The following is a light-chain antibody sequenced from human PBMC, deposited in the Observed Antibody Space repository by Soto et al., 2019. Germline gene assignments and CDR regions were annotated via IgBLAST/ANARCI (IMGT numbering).Light chain of an antibody. CDR3: QSYDSMLSRYV. J-gene: IGLJ1*01. Sequence: QSVLTQPPSVSGAPGQRVTISCTGSSSNIGAGYHVHWYHQLPGTAPKLLIYDNNNRPSGVPDRFSGSKSGTSASLAITGLQAEDEADYYCQSYDSMLSRYVFGTGTKLTVL. CDR1: SSNIGAGYH. CDR2: DNN. V-gene: IGLV1-40*01.